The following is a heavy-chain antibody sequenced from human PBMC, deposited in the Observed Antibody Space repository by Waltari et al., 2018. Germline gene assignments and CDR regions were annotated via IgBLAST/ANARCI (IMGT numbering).Heavy chain of an antibody. CDR2: INPGYDIT. CDR1: GYTFAPYS. Sequence: QVQLVQSGAEVKKPGASVKVSCQTSGYTFAPYSVFWVRQAPGQGLEWMGIINPGYDITTYAQKFQGRVTMTRDTSTSTVYLELSSLTSEDTAVYYCARGLAGSTFRSEYDYWGQGTLVTVSS. V-gene: IGHV1-46*01. CDR3: ARGLAGSTFRSEYDY. D-gene: IGHD1-7*01. J-gene: IGHJ4*02.